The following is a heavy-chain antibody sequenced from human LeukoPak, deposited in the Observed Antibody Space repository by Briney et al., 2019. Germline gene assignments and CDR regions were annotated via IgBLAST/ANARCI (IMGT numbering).Heavy chain of an antibody. CDR1: GFTFSSYG. J-gene: IGHJ4*02. Sequence: PGGSLRLSCAASGFTFSSYGMHWVRQAPGKGLEWVAVISYDGSNKYYADSVKGRFTISRDNSKNTLYLQMNSLRAEDTAVYYCATLPSVATIISDYWGQGTLVTVSS. D-gene: IGHD5-12*01. CDR2: ISYDGSNK. V-gene: IGHV3-30*03. CDR3: ATLPSVATIISDY.